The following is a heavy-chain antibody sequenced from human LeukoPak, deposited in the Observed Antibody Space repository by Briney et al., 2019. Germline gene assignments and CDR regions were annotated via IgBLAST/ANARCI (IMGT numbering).Heavy chain of an antibody. Sequence: PGGSLRLSCAASGFTFSDYYMSWIRQAPGKGLEWVSYISSSGSTIYYADSVKGRFTISRDNAKNSLYLQMNSLRAEDTAVYYCARAITGGSYYLPYGMDVWGQGTTVTVSS. V-gene: IGHV3-11*01. CDR1: GFTFSDYY. CDR2: ISSSGSTI. D-gene: IGHD1-26*01. J-gene: IGHJ6*02. CDR3: ARAITGGSYYLPYGMDV.